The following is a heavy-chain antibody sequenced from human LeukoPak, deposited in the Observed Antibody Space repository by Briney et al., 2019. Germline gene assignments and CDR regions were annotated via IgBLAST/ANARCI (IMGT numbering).Heavy chain of an antibody. Sequence: SETLSLTCAVYGGSFSGYYWSWIRQPPGKGLEWIGEINHSGSTNYNPSLTSRVTISVDTSKNQFSLKLSSVTAADTAVYYCARGAGDGWVYWGQGTLVTVSS. CDR1: GGSFSGYY. D-gene: IGHD5-24*01. CDR2: INHSGST. V-gene: IGHV4-34*01. J-gene: IGHJ4*02. CDR3: ARGAGDGWVY.